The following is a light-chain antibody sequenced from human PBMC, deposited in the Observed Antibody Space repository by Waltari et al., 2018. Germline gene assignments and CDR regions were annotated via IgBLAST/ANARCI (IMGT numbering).Light chain of an antibody. CDR1: SPRTYI. CDR2: GPD. J-gene: IGLJ3*02. Sequence: SSDLTQDPAVSVALGQTVRLTCQGDSPRTYIAAWHQPRPGQAPVLVFYGPDKRPAGIPARFSGSHSGNTASLITTGAQAEDEAVYYCESRDITTMRLFGGGTRLTV. V-gene: IGLV3-19*01. CDR3: ESRDITTMRL.